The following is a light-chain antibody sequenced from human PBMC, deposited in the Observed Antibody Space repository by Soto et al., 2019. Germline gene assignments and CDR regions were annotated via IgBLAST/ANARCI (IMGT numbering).Light chain of an antibody. Sequence: EIVLTQSPGTLSLSPGERATLSCRASQTVTSSFLAWYQQKPGQAPRLLIYGASTRATGIPDRLSGSGSGTDFTLTISRLDPEDFAVYYCKQYGSSPPTFGQGTKVEIK. CDR3: KQYGSSPPT. V-gene: IGKV3-20*01. CDR2: GAS. CDR1: QTVTSSF. J-gene: IGKJ1*01.